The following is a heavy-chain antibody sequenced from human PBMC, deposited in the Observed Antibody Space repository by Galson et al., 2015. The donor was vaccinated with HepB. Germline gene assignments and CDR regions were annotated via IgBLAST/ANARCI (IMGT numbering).Heavy chain of an antibody. Sequence: SLRLSCAASGFTFSDYGMHWVRQAPGKGLEWLAVIWPDGSGQYYTDSVKGRFTISRDNSKNTLYLHMNSLRGEDTAMYYCARHVSNTNFDCWGQGTLVTVSS. CDR2: IWPDGSGQ. J-gene: IGHJ4*02. D-gene: IGHD5/OR15-5a*01. CDR3: ARHVSNTNFDC. CDR1: GFTFSDYG. V-gene: IGHV3-33*01.